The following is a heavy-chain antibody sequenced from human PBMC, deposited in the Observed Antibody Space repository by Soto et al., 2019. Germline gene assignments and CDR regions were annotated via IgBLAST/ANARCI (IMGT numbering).Heavy chain of an antibody. J-gene: IGHJ4*02. CDR3: AREVVAARVFDY. CDR2: IHYSGST. CDR1: GGSISSNIYY. D-gene: IGHD6-6*01. Sequence: PSETLSLTCTVSGGSISSNIYYWGWIRQPPGKGLEWIGNIHYSGSTYYNPSLKSRVTISVDRSKNQFSLKLSSVTAADTAVYYCAREVVAARVFDYWGQGTLVTVSS. V-gene: IGHV4-39*07.